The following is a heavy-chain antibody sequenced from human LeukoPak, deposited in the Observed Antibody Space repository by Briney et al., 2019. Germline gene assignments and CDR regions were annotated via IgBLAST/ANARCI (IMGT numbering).Heavy chain of an antibody. Sequence: PGGSLRLSCAASGFSFDEYGMSWVRQAPGKGLEWVSGINWNGGSTGYADSVNGRFTISRDNAKKSLYLQMNSLRAEDTALYYCARVGVGYGGLIDYWGQGTLVTVSS. J-gene: IGHJ4*02. D-gene: IGHD4-23*01. V-gene: IGHV3-20*04. CDR1: GFSFDEYG. CDR2: INWNGGST. CDR3: ARVGVGYGGLIDY.